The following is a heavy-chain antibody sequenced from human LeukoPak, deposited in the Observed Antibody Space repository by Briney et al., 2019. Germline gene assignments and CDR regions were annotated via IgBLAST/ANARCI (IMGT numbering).Heavy chain of an antibody. CDR1: GGSISSYY. CDR2: IYTSGST. J-gene: IGHJ2*01. Sequence: SETLSLTCTVSGGSISSYYWSWIRQPAGKGLEWIGRIYTSGSTNYNPSLKSRVTMSVDTSKNQFSLKLSSVTAADTAVYYCARRNYVKAPYWYFDLWGRGTLVTVSS. D-gene: IGHD1-7*01. CDR3: ARRNYVKAPYWYFDL. V-gene: IGHV4-4*07.